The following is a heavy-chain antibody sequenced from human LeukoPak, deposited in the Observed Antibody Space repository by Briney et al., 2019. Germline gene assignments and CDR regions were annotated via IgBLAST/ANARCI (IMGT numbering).Heavy chain of an antibody. CDR3: ARGTAYFLDPTYAFDI. D-gene: IGHD2/OR15-2a*01. V-gene: IGHV4-31*03. J-gene: IGHJ3*02. CDR1: GGSISSGGYY. CDR2: IYYSGST. Sequence: PSETLSLPCTVSGGSISSGGYYWSWIRQHPGKGLEWIGYIYYSGSTYYNPPLKSRVTISVDTSKNQFSLKLSSVTAADTAVYYCARGTAYFLDPTYAFDIWGQGTMVTVSS.